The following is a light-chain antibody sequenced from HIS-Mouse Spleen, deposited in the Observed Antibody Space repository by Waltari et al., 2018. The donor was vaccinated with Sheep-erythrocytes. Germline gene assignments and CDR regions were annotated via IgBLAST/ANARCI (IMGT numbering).Light chain of an antibody. CDR3: CSYAGSSTPWV. V-gene: IGLV2-23*01. J-gene: IGLJ3*02. CDR1: SSDVGSYNL. Sequence: QSALTQPASVSGSPGQSITISCTGTSSDVGSYNLVSWYHQLPGKAPNLMIYEGSKRPSGVSNRFSGSKSGNTASLTISGLQAEDEADYYCCSYAGSSTPWVFGGGTKLTVL. CDR2: EGS.